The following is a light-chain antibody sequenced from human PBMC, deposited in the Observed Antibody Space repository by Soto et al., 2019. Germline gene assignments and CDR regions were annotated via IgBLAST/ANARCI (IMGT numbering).Light chain of an antibody. J-gene: IGKJ4*01. CDR2: GAS. Sequence: EIVMTQSPATLSVSPGERATLSCRASQSVNIYLAWYQQKPGQAPSLLVYGASSRATGIPDRFSGSGSGADFTLIISRLEPEDFAVYYCQQYGSSPLTFGGGTKVEIK. CDR1: QSVNIY. CDR3: QQYGSSPLT. V-gene: IGKV3-20*01.